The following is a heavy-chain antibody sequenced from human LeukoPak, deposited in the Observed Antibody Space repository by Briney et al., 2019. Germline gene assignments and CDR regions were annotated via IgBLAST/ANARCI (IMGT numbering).Heavy chain of an antibody. CDR1: LYTFTIYC. CDR3: ARVREYCSSTRCSLIDY. Sequence: AAVKVSCKPSLYTFTIYCISGVRQAPGRGVEWVGWISAYNGNTHYAHQLQARATLTTDTPTRPAYMELRSLRSDDTDVYYCARVREYCSSTRCSLIDYWGQGTLVTVSS. J-gene: IGHJ4*02. V-gene: IGHV1-18*01. D-gene: IGHD2-2*01. CDR2: ISAYNGNT.